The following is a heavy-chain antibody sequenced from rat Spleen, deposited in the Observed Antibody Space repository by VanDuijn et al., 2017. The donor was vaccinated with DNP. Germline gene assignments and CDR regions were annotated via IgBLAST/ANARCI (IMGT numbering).Heavy chain of an antibody. CDR2: ISSSGSA. J-gene: IGHJ4*01. CDR3: ARWPGYNPPYAMDA. Sequence: EVQLQESGPGLVKPSQSLSLTCSVTGYSITGNYWGWIRKFPGNKMEWIGHISSSGSATYNPSLKSRFSITRDTSKNQIFLQLNSVTTEDTATYYCARWPGYNPPYAMDAWGQGTSVTVSS. CDR1: GYSITGNY. D-gene: IGHD1-4*01. V-gene: IGHV3-1*01.